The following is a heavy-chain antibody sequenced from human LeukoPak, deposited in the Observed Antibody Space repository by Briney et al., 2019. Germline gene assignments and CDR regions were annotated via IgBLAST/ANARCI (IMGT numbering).Heavy chain of an antibody. J-gene: IGHJ6*03. CDR3: AADWNYGYYYMDV. CDR2: IYTSGST. Sequence: SETLSLTCTVSGGSISSGSYYWSWIRQPAGKGLEWIGRIYTSGSTNYNPSLKSRVTISVDTSKNQFSLKLSSVTAADTAVYYCAADWNYGYYYMDVWGKGTTVTVSS. D-gene: IGHD3/OR15-3a*01. V-gene: IGHV4-61*02. CDR1: GGSISSGSYY.